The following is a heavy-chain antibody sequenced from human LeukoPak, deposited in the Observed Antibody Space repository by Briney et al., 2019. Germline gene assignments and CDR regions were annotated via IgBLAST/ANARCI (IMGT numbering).Heavy chain of an antibody. CDR1: GFTFSSYS. Sequence: PGGSLRLSCAASGFTFSSYSMNWVRQAPGKGLEWVSYISSSSSTIYYADSVKGRFTISRDNAKKSLYLQMNSLRAEDTAVYYCASGVNYFDYWGQGTLVTVSS. D-gene: IGHD3-3*01. V-gene: IGHV3-48*04. CDR2: ISSSSSTI. CDR3: ASGVNYFDY. J-gene: IGHJ4*02.